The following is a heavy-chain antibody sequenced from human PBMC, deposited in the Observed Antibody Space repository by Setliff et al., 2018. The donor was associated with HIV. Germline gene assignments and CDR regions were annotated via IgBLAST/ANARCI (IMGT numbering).Heavy chain of an antibody. V-gene: IGHV1-18*01. CDR1: GGTFSSYG. CDR2: ISASGINT. CDR3: ARVPLGYDSSGFYGVIDYFQL. Sequence: ASVKVSCKASGGTFSSYGITRVRQAPGQGLEWVGSISASGINTNYTQGRVTMTTDTSTSTAYMEMRNLTSDDTAVYYCARVPLGYDSSGFYGVIDYFQLWGQGTPVTVSS. D-gene: IGHD3-22*01. J-gene: IGHJ1*01.